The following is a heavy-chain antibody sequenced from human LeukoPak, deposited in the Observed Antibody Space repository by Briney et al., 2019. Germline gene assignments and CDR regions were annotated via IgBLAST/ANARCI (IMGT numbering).Heavy chain of an antibody. CDR3: ARETSGWYLDY. CDR1: GGSFSGYY. J-gene: IGHJ4*02. V-gene: IGHV4-34*01. CDR2: INHSGST. Sequence: PSETLSLTCAVYGGSFSGYYWSWIRQPPGKGLEWIGEINHSGSTNYNPSLKSRVTISVDTSKNQFSLKLSSVTAADTAVYYCARETSGWYLDYWGQGTLVTVSS. D-gene: IGHD6-19*01.